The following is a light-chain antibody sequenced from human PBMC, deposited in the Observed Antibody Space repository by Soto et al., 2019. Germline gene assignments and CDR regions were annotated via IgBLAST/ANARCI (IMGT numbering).Light chain of an antibody. V-gene: IGKV4-1*01. Sequence: DIVMTQSPDSLAVSLGERATMNCKCSRSVLYKSNNKNHLAWYQQKPGQPPQLIIYWASTRESGVPERFSGSGSGTDFTLTISSLEAEDVAVYYCQQYYTTLITFGQGTRLEI. CDR2: WAS. CDR1: RSVLYKSNNKNH. CDR3: QQYYTTLIT. J-gene: IGKJ5*01.